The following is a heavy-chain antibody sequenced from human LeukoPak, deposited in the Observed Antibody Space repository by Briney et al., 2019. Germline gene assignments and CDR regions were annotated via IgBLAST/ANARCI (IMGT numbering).Heavy chain of an antibody. D-gene: IGHD3-22*01. J-gene: IGHJ4*02. CDR3: AREGYDSSGYRYYFDY. Sequence: GGSLRLSCAASGFTFSSYSMNWVRQAPGKGLEWVSYISSGSSTIYYADSVKGRFTISRDNAKNSLYLQMNSLRAEDTAVYYCAREGYDSSGYRYYFDYWGQGTLVTVSS. V-gene: IGHV3-48*01. CDR2: ISSGSSTI. CDR1: GFTFSSYS.